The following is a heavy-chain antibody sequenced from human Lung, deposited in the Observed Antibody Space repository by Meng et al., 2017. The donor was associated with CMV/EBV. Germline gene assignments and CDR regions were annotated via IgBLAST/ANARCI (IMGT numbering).Heavy chain of an antibody. Sequence: QLQTSGPGLWKPSQTLSLTCDISGDIVSSNSAAWHWIRQSPSRGLEWLGRTYYRSKWYHEYAVSVKSRITISPDTPKNQFSLQLNSMTPEDTAVYYCARGINGGCGDWGQGTLVTVSS. CDR3: ARGINGGCGD. CDR2: TYYRSKWYH. CDR1: GDIVSSNSAA. V-gene: IGHV6-1*01. D-gene: IGHD4-23*01. J-gene: IGHJ4*02.